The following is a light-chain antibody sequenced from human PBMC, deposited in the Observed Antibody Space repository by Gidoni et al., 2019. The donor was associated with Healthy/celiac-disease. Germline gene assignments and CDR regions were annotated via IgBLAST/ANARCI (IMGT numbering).Light chain of an antibody. CDR2: DVS. V-gene: IGLV2-14*01. CDR3: SSYTSSSTPVV. Sequence: QSALTQLASVSASPGQSITISCTGTSSDVGGYHYVSWYQQHPGKAPKLMIYDVSNRPSGVSNRFSGSKSGNTASLTISGLQAEDEADYYCSSYTSSSTPVVFGGGTKLTVL. CDR1: SSDVGGYHY. J-gene: IGLJ2*01.